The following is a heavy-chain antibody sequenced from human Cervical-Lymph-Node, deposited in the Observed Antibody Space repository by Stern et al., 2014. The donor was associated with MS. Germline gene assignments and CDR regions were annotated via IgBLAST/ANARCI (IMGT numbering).Heavy chain of an antibody. CDR2: LYYSGST. J-gene: IGHJ5*02. D-gene: IGHD3-22*01. CDR1: GGSITRGDEY. V-gene: IGHV4-30-4*01. CDR3: ARAPIDYDSSGYQGFDP. Sequence: QVQLQESGPGLVKPSQTLSLTCTVSGGSITRGDEYWSWIRQPPGKGLEWIGYLYYSGSTYYNPSLKSRLTISIDTSKKQFSLKLNSVTAADTAVYYCARAPIDYDSSGYQGFDPWGQGTLVTVSS.